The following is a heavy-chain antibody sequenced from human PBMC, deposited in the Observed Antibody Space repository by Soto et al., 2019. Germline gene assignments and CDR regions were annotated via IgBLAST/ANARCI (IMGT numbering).Heavy chain of an antibody. Sequence: GASVKVSCKASGYTFTGYYMHWVRQAPGQGLEWMGWINPNSGGTNYAQKFQGWVTMTRDTSISTAYMELSRLRSDDTAVYYCARSPAGQLVRYYYYGMDVWGQGTTVTVSS. J-gene: IGHJ6*02. CDR2: INPNSGGT. V-gene: IGHV1-2*04. CDR1: GYTFTGYY. D-gene: IGHD6-6*01. CDR3: ARSPAGQLVRYYYYGMDV.